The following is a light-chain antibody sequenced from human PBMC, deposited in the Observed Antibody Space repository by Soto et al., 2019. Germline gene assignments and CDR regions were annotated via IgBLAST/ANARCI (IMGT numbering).Light chain of an antibody. Sequence: IVLTQSPATLSLSPGERATLSCRASQSVGSSLAWYQQRPGQAPRLLIYGASSRATGIPDRFSGSGSGTDFTLTISRLEPEDFAVYYCQQYIKWPITFGQGTRLEIK. CDR3: QQYIKWPIT. CDR1: QSVGSS. V-gene: IGKV3-11*01. J-gene: IGKJ5*01. CDR2: GAS.